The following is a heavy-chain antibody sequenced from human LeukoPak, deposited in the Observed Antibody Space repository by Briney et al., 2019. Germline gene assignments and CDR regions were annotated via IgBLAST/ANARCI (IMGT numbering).Heavy chain of an antibody. J-gene: IGHJ5*02. CDR2: INPNSDGT. Sequence: ASVKVSCKASGYTFTGYYMHWVRQAPGQGLEWMGWINPNSDGTNYAQKFQGRVTMTRDTSISTAYMELSRLRSDDTAVYYCARDWQLLNWFDPWGQGTLVTVSS. D-gene: IGHD6-6*01. V-gene: IGHV1-2*02. CDR3: ARDWQLLNWFDP. CDR1: GYTFTGYY.